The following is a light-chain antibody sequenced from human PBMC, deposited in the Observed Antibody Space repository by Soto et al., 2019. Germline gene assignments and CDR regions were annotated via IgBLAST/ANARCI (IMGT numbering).Light chain of an antibody. J-gene: IGLJ1*01. CDR3: CSYAGSPSV. CDR1: SSDVGGYNY. Sequence: QSALTQPRSVSGSPGQSVTISCTGTSSDVGGYNYVSWHQQRPGKAPKVMIYDVSKRPSGVPDRFSGSKSGNTASLTISELQAEDEADYYCCSYAGSPSVFGTGTKLTVL. V-gene: IGLV2-11*01. CDR2: DVS.